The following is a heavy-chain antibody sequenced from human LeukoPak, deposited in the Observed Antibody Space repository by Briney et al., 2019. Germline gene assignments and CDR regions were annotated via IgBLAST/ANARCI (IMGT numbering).Heavy chain of an antibody. D-gene: IGHD3-16*01. CDR2: INHSGST. J-gene: IGHJ5*02. CDR3: ARGQGVDP. CDR1: GGSFSGYY. Sequence: MASETLSLTCAVYGGSFSGYYWSWIRQPPGKGLEWIGEINHSGSTNYNPSLKSRVTISVDTSKNQFSLKLSSVTAADTAVYYCARGQGVDPWGQRTLVTVSS. V-gene: IGHV4-34*01.